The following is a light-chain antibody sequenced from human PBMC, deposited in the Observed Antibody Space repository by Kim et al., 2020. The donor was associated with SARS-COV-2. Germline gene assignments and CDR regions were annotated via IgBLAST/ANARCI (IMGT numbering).Light chain of an antibody. J-gene: IGLJ1*01. CDR3: SSHTTSSTYV. CDR1: SSDVGYSTS. CDR2: DVS. V-gene: IGLV2-14*04. Sequence: GQSITISCTGTSSDVGYSTSVSWYQQHPGKVPNLIIYDVSERASGVSNRFSGSQSGNTASLTISGLRAEDEADYYCSSHTTSSTYVFGSGTKVTVL.